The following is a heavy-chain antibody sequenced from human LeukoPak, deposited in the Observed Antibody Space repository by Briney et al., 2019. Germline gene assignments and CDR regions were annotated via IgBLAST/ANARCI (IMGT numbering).Heavy chain of an antibody. V-gene: IGHV3-7*01. D-gene: IGHD6-19*01. J-gene: IGHJ4*02. CDR2: IKQDGSEK. CDR1: GFTFSSYW. Sequence: PGGSLRLSCAASGFTFSSYWMSWVRQAPGKGLEWVANIKQDGSEKYYVDSVKGRFTISRDNAKNSLYPQMNSLRAEDTAVYYCARSFFGMAGTGFDYWGQGTLVTVSS. CDR3: ARSFFGMAGTGFDY.